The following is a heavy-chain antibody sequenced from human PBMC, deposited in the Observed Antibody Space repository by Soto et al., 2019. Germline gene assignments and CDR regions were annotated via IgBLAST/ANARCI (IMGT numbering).Heavy chain of an antibody. J-gene: IGHJ4*02. Sequence: QPGGSLRLSCAASGFTFSIYDMSWVRQSPGKGLEWVSTISNSGGSTSYADSVKGRFSTSRDNYKNTLYLQMNSLRAEDTAIYYCAYRTGFDYWGQGTLVTVSS. CDR1: GFTFSIYD. CDR2: ISNSGGST. V-gene: IGHV3-23*01. CDR3: AYRTGFDY. D-gene: IGHD4-4*01.